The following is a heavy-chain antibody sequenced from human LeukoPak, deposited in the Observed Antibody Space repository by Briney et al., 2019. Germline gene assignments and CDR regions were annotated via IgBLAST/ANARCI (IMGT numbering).Heavy chain of an antibody. V-gene: IGHV3-23*01. CDR1: GFTFSSYA. CDR2: IFGSGGST. CDR3: AKTTTRYSSGRFPGWPVDY. D-gene: IGHD6-19*01. Sequence: GGSLRLSCAASGFTFSSYAMYWVRQAPGKGLEWVSGIFGSGGSTHYADSVKGRFTISRDNSKNTVYLQMNSLRAEDTAVYYCAKTTTRYSSGRFPGWPVDYWGPGTLVTVPS. J-gene: IGHJ4*02.